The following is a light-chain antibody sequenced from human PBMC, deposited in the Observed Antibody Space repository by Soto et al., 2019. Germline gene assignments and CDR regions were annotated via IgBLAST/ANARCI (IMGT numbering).Light chain of an antibody. CDR2: DVS. Sequence: QSALTQPASVSGSPGQSITISCTGTSSDVGGYNYVSWCQQHPGQAPKLMIYDVSNRPSGVSNRFSGSKSGNTASLTISGLQAEDEADYYCNSYRGSGTLYVFGTGTKLTVL. V-gene: IGLV2-14*03. CDR1: SSDVGGYNY. CDR3: NSYRGSGTLYV. J-gene: IGLJ1*01.